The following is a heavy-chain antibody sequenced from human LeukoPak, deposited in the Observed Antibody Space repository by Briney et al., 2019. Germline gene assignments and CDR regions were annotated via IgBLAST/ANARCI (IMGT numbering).Heavy chain of an antibody. CDR1: GGSFSGYY. Sequence: TTSEALSLTCAVYGGSFSGYYWSWIRQPPGKGLEWIGEINHSGSTNYNLSLKSRVTISVDTSKNQFSLKLSSVTAADTAVYYCASRRYYYYYMDVWGKGTTVTISS. CDR3: ASRRYYYYYMDV. J-gene: IGHJ6*03. CDR2: INHSGST. V-gene: IGHV4-34*01.